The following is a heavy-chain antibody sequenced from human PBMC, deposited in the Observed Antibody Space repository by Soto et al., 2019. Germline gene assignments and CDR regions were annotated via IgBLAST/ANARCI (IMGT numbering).Heavy chain of an antibody. CDR3: ARTSGYAFDY. J-gene: IGHJ4*02. D-gene: IGHD5-12*01. CDR2: INSNGGST. CDR1: GFTFSSYG. Sequence: PGGSLRLSCAASGFTFSSYGMHWVRQAPGKGLEWVAVINSNGGSTYYANSVKGRFTISRDNSKNTLYLQMGSLRAEDMAVYYCARTSGYAFDYWGQGTLVTVSS. V-gene: IGHV3-64*01.